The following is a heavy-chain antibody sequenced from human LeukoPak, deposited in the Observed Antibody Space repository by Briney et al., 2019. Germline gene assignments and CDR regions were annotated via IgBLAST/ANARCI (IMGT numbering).Heavy chain of an antibody. D-gene: IGHD4-23*01. J-gene: IGHJ4*02. V-gene: IGHV1-69*05. CDR1: GGTFSSYA. CDR3: ARADTDYGGNSYYFDY. CDR2: IIPIFGTA. Sequence: SVKVSCKASGGTFSSYAISWVRQAPGQGLEWMGGIIPIFGTANYAQKFQGRVTITTDESTSTAYMELSSLRSEDTAVYYSARADTDYGGNSYYFDYWGQGTLVTVSS.